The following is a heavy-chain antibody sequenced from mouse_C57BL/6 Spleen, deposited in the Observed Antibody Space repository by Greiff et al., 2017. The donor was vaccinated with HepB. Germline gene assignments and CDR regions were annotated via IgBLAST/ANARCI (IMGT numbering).Heavy chain of an antibody. V-gene: IGHV3-6*01. J-gene: IGHJ4*01. CDR3: ARGGGYYAYYAMDY. D-gene: IGHD2-3*01. CDR1: GYSITSGYY. Sequence: ESGPGLVKPSQSLSLTCSVTGYSITSGYYWNWIRQFPGNKLEWMGYISYDGSNNYNPSLKNRISITRDTSKNQFFLKLNSVTTEDTATYYCARGGGYYAYYAMDYWGQGTSVTVSS. CDR2: ISYDGSN.